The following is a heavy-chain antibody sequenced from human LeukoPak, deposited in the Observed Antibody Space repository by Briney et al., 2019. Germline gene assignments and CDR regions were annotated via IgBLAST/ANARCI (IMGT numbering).Heavy chain of an antibody. CDR2: IYPSGST. Sequence: PSQTLSLTCTVSGGSISSGSYYWSWIRQPAGKGLEWIGRIYPSGSTSYNPSLKSRVTISVDTSKNQFSLKLSSVTAADTAVYYCARGGMITFGGVIVENWGQGTLVTVSS. J-gene: IGHJ4*02. D-gene: IGHD3-16*02. CDR3: ARGGMITFGGVIVEN. V-gene: IGHV4-61*02. CDR1: GGSISSGSYY.